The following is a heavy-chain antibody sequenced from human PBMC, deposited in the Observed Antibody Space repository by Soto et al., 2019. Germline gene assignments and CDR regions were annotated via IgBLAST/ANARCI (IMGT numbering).Heavy chain of an antibody. D-gene: IGHD3-16*02. J-gene: IGHJ4*02. Sequence: SETLSLTCTVSGYSINSDDYWGWIRQPPGKGLEWIASIYHSVSTFYNPSLRSRVTISIDTSKNQFSLKLSSVTAADTAVYYCARLLIVARYFDYWGQGTLVTVSS. CDR3: ARLLIVARYFDY. CDR2: IYHSVST. CDR1: GYSINSDDY. V-gene: IGHV4-38-2*02.